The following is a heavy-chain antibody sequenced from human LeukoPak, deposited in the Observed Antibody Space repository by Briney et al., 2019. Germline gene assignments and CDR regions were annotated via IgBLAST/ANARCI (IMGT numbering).Heavy chain of an antibody. CDR3: ARVKAGAALVYYYYYYMDV. Sequence: SETLSLTCAVYGGSFSGYYWSWIRQPPGKGLEWFGEINHSGSTNYNPSLKSRVTISVDTSKNQFSLKLSSVTAADTAVYYCARVKAGAALVYYYYYYMDVGGKGTTVTVSS. J-gene: IGHJ6*03. CDR2: INHSGST. D-gene: IGHD6-13*01. CDR1: GGSFSGYY. V-gene: IGHV4-34*01.